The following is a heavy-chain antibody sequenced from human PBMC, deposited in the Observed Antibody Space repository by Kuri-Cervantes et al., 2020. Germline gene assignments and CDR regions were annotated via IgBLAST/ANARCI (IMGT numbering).Heavy chain of an antibody. J-gene: IGHJ6*02. Sequence: SETLSLTCTVSGGSISSNSHYWGWFRQPPGKGLEWIGSLYYSGTTYYNPSLKSRVTIYVDTSKNQFSLKLSSVTAADTAVYYCASAGRDRDYYYSMDVWDQGTTVTVSS. CDR1: GGSISSNSHY. CDR3: ASAGRDRDYYYSMDV. D-gene: IGHD3-10*01. V-gene: IGHV4-39*07. CDR2: LYYSGTT.